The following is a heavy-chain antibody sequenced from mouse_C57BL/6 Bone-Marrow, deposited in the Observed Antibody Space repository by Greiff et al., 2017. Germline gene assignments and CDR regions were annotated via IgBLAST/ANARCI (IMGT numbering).Heavy chain of an antibody. CDR2: SNPNNGGT. V-gene: IGHV1-22*01. Sequence: EVQLQQSGPELVKPGASVKMSCKASGYTFTDYNMYWVKQSHGKSLEWIGYSNPNNGGTSYNQKFKGKATLTINKSSSTAYMELRSLTSEDSAVYYCSRRRYPRYWYFGVWGTGTTVTVSS. CDR1: GYTFTDYN. D-gene: IGHD1-1*01. J-gene: IGHJ1*03. CDR3: SRRRYPRYWYFGV.